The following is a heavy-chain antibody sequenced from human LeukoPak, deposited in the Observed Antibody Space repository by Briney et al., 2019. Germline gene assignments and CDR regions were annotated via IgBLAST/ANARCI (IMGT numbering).Heavy chain of an antibody. J-gene: IGHJ4*02. D-gene: IGHD3-9*01. CDR2: IYYSGST. CDR1: GGSISSGGYY. Sequence: PSQTLSLTCTVSGGSISSGGYYWSWIRQHPGKGLEWIGYIYYSGSTYYNPSPKSRVTISVDTSKNQFSLKLSSVTAADTAVYYCACVLRYFDWAPGYWGQGTLVTVSS. V-gene: IGHV4-31*03. CDR3: ACVLRYFDWAPGY.